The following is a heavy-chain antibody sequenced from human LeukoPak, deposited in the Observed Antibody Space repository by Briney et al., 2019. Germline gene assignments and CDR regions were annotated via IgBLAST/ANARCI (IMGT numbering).Heavy chain of an antibody. V-gene: IGHV3-74*03. D-gene: IGHD6-13*01. CDR2: IKSDGSST. Sequence: LSGGSLRLSCAASGFTFNGYWMHWVRQAPGKGLVWVSCIKSDGSSTTYADSVKGRFTISRDNAKNTLHLQMNSLRAEDTAVYYCARDSSSWYYDYWGQGTLVTVSS. J-gene: IGHJ4*02. CDR1: GFTFNGYW. CDR3: ARDSSSWYYDY.